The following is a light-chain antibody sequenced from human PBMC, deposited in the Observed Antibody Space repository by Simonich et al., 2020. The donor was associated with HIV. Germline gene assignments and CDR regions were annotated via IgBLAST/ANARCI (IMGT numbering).Light chain of an antibody. CDR1: QSLVHSDGNTY. CDR3: MQGSHWPPWT. CDR2: KVS. Sequence: DVVMTQSPLSLPVTIVQQASISCRSIQSLVHSDGNTYLNWFEQRPGQSPRRLIYKVSNRDSGVPDRFSGSGSGTDFTLKISRVEAEDGGVYFCMQGSHWPPWTFGQGTKVEIK. J-gene: IGKJ1*01. V-gene: IGKV2-30*02.